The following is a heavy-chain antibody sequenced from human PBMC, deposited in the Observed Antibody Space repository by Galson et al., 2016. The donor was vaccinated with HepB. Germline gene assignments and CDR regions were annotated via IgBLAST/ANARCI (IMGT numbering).Heavy chain of an antibody. CDR2: LSPSGGST. D-gene: IGHD3-16*01. Sequence: SVKVSCKASGYTFTSYYMHWVRQAPGQGLEWMGILSPSGGSTSYAQKFQGRVTMTRDTSTSTVYMELNSLRSEDTAVYYCARDWGSYYFDYWGQGTLVTVSS. V-gene: IGHV1-46*01. J-gene: IGHJ4*02. CDR1: GYTFTSYY. CDR3: ARDWGSYYFDY.